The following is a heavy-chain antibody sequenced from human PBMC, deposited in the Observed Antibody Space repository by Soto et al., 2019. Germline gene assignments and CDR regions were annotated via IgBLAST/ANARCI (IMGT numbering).Heavy chain of an antibody. Sequence: QVQLVQSGAEVKKPGASVKVSCKASGYTFTSYSISWVRQAPGQGLEWMGWISAYNGNTNYAQKLQGRLTMTTATSTSIAYMELRRLRSDDTAVYYSARHLPPDDYWGQGTLVTVSA. V-gene: IGHV1-18*01. CDR2: ISAYNGNT. CDR1: GYTFTSYS. CDR3: ARHLPPDDY. J-gene: IGHJ4*02.